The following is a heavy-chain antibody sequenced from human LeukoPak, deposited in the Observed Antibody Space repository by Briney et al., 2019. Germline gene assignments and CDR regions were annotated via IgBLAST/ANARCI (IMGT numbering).Heavy chain of an antibody. V-gene: IGHV3-30*04. CDR2: ISYDGSNE. J-gene: IGHJ4*02. D-gene: IGHD5-18*01. CDR3: ARGGPRDGYDY. CDR1: GFAFSSYV. Sequence: GGSLRLSCAASGFAFSSYVMHWVRQAPGKGLEWVAIISYDGSNEYYADSVKGRFTISRDNSKNTLYLQMNSLRAADTAVYYCARGGPRDGYDYWGQGTLVTVSS.